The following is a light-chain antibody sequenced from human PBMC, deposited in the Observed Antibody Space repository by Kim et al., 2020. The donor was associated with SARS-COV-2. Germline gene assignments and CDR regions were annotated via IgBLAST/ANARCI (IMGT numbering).Light chain of an antibody. V-gene: IGLV7-43*01. J-gene: IGLJ3*02. CDR3: LLYYHNTWI. CDR1: TGPVTSGAY. CDR2: RTD. Sequence: PGGTVTFTCASFTGPVTSGAYPNWFQQKPGQRPKSLFYRTDNKHPWTPARFSGSLLGGNAALTISAVQPEDEADYYCLLYYHNTWIFGGGTKLTVL.